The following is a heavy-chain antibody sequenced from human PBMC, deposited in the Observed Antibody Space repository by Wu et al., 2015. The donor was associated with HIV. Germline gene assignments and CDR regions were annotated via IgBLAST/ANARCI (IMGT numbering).Heavy chain of an antibody. CDR1: GYTFTGYY. CDR2: IHPNSGDT. Sequence: QVQLVQSGAEVKKPGASVKVSCKTSGYTFTGYYIHWVRQAPGQGLEWMGWIHPNSGDTNYAQKFQDRVTLTRDTSISTASMEVNRLTSDDTAIYYCAREVDGIVIPTSLRPRQYYYYYMDVWGKGTTVTVSS. D-gene: IGHD3-16*01. CDR3: AREVDGIVIPTSLRPRQYYYYYMDV. J-gene: IGHJ6*03. V-gene: IGHV1-2*02.